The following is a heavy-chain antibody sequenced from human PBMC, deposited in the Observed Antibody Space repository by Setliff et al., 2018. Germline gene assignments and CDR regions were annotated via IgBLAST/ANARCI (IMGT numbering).Heavy chain of an antibody. CDR3: VRLGYAYGQGDY. CDR1: GYTFSTLW. V-gene: IGHV5-51*01. CDR2: IWPPNSLA. Sequence: GASLKLSCQASGYTFSTLWIGWVRQMPGKGLEWVGIIWPPNSLAKCSPSVEGQVTISVDRSINTAYLQWNSLKASDTAMYYCVRLGYAYGQGDYWGQGTLVTVSS. D-gene: IGHD3-10*01. J-gene: IGHJ4*02.